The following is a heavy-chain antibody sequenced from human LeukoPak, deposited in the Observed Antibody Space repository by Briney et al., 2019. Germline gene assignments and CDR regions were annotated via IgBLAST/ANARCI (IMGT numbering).Heavy chain of an antibody. Sequence: SETLSLTCAVYGESFSGYYWNWSRQPPGKGLEWIGEINHSGSTNYNPSLKSRVTISVDTSKNQFSLKLSSVTAADTSVYYCARRRSIVVGPGATRINPEVGGVDYWGQGTLVTVSS. J-gene: IGHJ4*02. CDR2: INHSGST. CDR3: ARRRSIVVGPGATRINPEVGGVDY. CDR1: GESFSGYY. V-gene: IGHV4-34*01. D-gene: IGHD2-2*01.